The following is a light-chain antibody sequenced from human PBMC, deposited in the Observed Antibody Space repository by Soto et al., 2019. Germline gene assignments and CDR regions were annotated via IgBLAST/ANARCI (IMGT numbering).Light chain of an antibody. CDR1: QGITDY. V-gene: IGKV1-27*01. Sequence: DIQMTQSPSSLSASVGDRVTITCRASQGITDYLAWYQQKPGQVPNLLIYAASTLQSGVPSRFSGSGSGTDFTLTITGLQPVDVATYYCQNYNSAPWTFGQGTKVEIK. CDR2: AAS. J-gene: IGKJ1*01. CDR3: QNYNSAPWT.